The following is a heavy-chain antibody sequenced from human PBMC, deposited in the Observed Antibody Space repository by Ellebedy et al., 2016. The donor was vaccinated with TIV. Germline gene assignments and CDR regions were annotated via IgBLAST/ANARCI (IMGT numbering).Heavy chain of an antibody. CDR1: GFTFSSYT. D-gene: IGHD1-1*01. CDR3: AKDLAAGTTLRLDY. Sequence: PGGSLRLSCAASGFTFSSYTMNWVRQAPGKGLEWLSQISSSSSSIYYADSVKGRFTISRDNAKNSVYLQMNSLRDEDTAVYYCAKDLAAGTTLRLDYWGQGTLVTV. J-gene: IGHJ4*02. CDR2: ISSSSSSI. V-gene: IGHV3-48*02.